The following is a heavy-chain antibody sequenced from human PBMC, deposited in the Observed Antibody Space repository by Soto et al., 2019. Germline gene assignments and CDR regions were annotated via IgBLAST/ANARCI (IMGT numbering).Heavy chain of an antibody. CDR2: INHSGTT. J-gene: IGHJ4*02. CDR1: GGSFSGYY. Sequence: QVQLQQWGAGLLKPSATLSLTCAVYGGSFSGYYWSWIRQPPGKGLEWIGEINHSGTTNYNPSLKSRVTIAVDTSKNQFSLKLSSVTAADTAVYYCVSRGYSYGYVDYWGQGTLVTVSS. V-gene: IGHV4-34*01. CDR3: VSRGYSYGYVDY. D-gene: IGHD5-18*01.